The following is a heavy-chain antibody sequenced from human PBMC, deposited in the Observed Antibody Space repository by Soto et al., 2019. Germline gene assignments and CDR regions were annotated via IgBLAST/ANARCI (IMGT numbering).Heavy chain of an antibody. CDR1: GDSITTYYY. CDR3: ARIEVRTRGWFDP. Sequence: QVQLQESGPGLVKPSGTLSLTCTLSGDSITTYYYWSWLRQSPGRGLDWVAETYYSGSPNYKPSLKRPFTIPVDKSKNRVSLQRRSVTAADTAVYYGARIEVRTRGWFDPWGHGIRVTVSS. J-gene: IGHJ5*02. V-gene: IGHV4-4*02. CDR2: TYYSGSP. D-gene: IGHD1-7*01.